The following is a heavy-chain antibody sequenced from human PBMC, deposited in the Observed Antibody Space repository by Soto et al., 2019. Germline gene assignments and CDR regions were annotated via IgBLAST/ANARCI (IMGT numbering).Heavy chain of an antibody. D-gene: IGHD6-25*01. V-gene: IGHV4-4*07. J-gene: IGHJ6*02. CDR1: GGSIRDYY. Sequence: QGQLQESGPGLVKPSETLSVTCSVSGGSIRDYYWSWIRQPAGKGLEWIGRMYISGSTKYNPSLKSRVTMSADTSVNQFSLTLISVTAADTATYYCARMYNSGFYRPEGDYYFYGMDVWGQGTTVTVSS. CDR2: MYISGST. CDR3: ARMYNSGFYRPEGDYYFYGMDV.